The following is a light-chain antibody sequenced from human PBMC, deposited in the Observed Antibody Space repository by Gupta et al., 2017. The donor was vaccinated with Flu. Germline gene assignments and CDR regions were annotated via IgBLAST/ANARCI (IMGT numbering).Light chain of an antibody. CDR3: SSYTSSITLV. CDR1: TSDVGGHNY. V-gene: IGLV2-14*01. Sequence: HSALTQPAPVSGSPGPSSPISHTGTTSDVGGHNYVSWYQQHPGTAPQLIIYEVSNRPSGISNRFSGSRSGNTASLSISGLQADDEAEYYCSSYTSSITLVFGGGTKVTVL. J-gene: IGLJ2*01. CDR2: EVS.